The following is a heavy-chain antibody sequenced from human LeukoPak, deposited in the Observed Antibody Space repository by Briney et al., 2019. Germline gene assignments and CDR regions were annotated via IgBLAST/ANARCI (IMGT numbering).Heavy chain of an antibody. CDR2: IAYHGNTE. J-gene: IGHJ5*02. CDR1: GFTISSHG. Sequence: GGSLRLSCAVSGFTISSHGMHWVRQAPGKGPEWVAMIAYHGNTEYYGDSVKGRFTISRDNSKNTLYLQMDSLRAEDTAVYHCAKDWGSGGWYDYFDPWGQGTLVTVSS. D-gene: IGHD6-19*01. CDR3: AKDWGSGGWYDYFDP. V-gene: IGHV3-30*18.